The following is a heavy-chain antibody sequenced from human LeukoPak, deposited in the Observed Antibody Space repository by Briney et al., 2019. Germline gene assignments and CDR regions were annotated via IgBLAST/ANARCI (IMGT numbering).Heavy chain of an antibody. CDR2: ISPNTGGT. CDR1: GYTFTGYY. J-gene: IGHJ4*02. V-gene: IGHV1-2*02. Sequence: VASVKVSCKASGYTFTGYYMHWVRQAPGQGLEWMGWISPNTGGTNYAQKFQGRVTLTRDTSISTGYMELTSLRSDDTAVYYCARRPDYGDVWGQGTLVTVSS. CDR3: ARRPDYGDV.